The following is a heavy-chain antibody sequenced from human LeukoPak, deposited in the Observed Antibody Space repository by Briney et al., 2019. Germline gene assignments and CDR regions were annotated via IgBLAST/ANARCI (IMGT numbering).Heavy chain of an antibody. CDR3: ARELYYYDSSARSHWFDP. J-gene: IGHJ5*02. CDR1: GDSVSSNSAA. Sequence: SQTLSLTCAISGDSVSSNSAAWNWIRQSPSRGLEWLGRTYYRSKWYNDYAVSVKSRITINPDTSKNQFSLQLNSVTPEDTAVYYCARELYYYDSSARSHWFDPWGQGTLVTVSS. V-gene: IGHV6-1*01. D-gene: IGHD3-22*01. CDR2: TYYRSKWYN.